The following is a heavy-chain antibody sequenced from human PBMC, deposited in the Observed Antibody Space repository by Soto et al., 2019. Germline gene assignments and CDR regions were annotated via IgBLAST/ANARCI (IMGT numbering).Heavy chain of an antibody. CDR3: ASSSSHYYYYYGMDV. CDR2: IKHSGST. Sequence: SETLSLTCAVYGGSFGGYYWSWIRQPPGKGLEWIGEIKHSGSTNYNPSLKSRVTISVHTYKNQFSLKLSSVTAADTAVYYCASSSSHYYYYYGMDVWGQGTTVTVSS. CDR1: GGSFGGYY. J-gene: IGHJ6*02. D-gene: IGHD6-13*01. V-gene: IGHV4-34*01.